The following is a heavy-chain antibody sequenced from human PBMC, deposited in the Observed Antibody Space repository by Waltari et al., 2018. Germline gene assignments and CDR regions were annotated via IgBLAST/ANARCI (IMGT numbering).Heavy chain of an antibody. D-gene: IGHD3-22*01. CDR2: IIPIFGTA. CDR1: GGTFSSYA. CDR3: ATVSPIVVDHGDAFDI. J-gene: IGHJ3*02. Sequence: QVQLVQSGAEVKKPGSSVKVSCKASGGTFSSYAISWVRQAPGQGLEWMGGIIPIFGTANYAQKFQGRVTITTDESTSTAYMELSSLRSEDTAVYYCATVSPIVVDHGDAFDIWGQGTMVTVSS. V-gene: IGHV1-69*05.